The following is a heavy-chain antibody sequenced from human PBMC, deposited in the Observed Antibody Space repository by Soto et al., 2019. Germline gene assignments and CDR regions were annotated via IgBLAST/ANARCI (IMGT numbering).Heavy chain of an antibody. J-gene: IGHJ5*02. CDR2: ISSSSSYI. Sequence: GGSLRLSCAASGFTFSSYSMNWVRQAPGKGLEWVSSISSSSSYIYYADSVKGRFTISRDNAKNSLYLQMNSLRAEDTAVYYCARGALKGGHGHWFDPWGQGTLVTVSS. CDR1: GFTFSSYS. CDR3: ARGALKGGHGHWFDP. V-gene: IGHV3-21*01. D-gene: IGHD1-26*01.